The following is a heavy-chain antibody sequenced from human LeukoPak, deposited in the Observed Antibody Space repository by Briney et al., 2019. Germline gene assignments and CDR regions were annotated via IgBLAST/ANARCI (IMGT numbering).Heavy chain of an antibody. CDR1: AFIFNNAW. CDR2: IKSKTDGGTT. J-gene: IGHJ4*02. V-gene: IGHV3-15*01. Sequence: PGGSLRLSCATSAFIFNNAWMSWVRQAPGKGLEWVGRIKSKTDGGTTDYAAPVKGRFTISRDDSKNTLYLQMSSLKTEDTAVYYCTTDKVSGYSSSWREDYWGQGTLVTVSS. D-gene: IGHD6-13*01. CDR3: TTDKVSGYSSSWREDY.